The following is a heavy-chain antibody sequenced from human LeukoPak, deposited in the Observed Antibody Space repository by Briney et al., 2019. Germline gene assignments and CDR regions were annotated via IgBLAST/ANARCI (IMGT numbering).Heavy chain of an antibody. Sequence: ASVKLSCKASGYTFTGYYMHWVRQAPGQGLEWMGWINPNSGGTNYAQKFQGRVTMTRDTSISTAYMELSRLRSDDTAVYYCARGECSSTSCYYGRGYYYYYMDVWGKGTTVTVSS. CDR2: INPNSGGT. CDR1: GYTFTGYY. J-gene: IGHJ6*03. V-gene: IGHV1-2*02. D-gene: IGHD2-2*01. CDR3: ARGECSSTSCYYGRGYYYYYMDV.